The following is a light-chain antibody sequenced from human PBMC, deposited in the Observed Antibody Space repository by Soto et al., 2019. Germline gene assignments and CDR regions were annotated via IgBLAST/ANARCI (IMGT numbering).Light chain of an antibody. CDR3: QYYDNSLSGSRV. V-gene: IGLV1-40*01. Sequence: QSVLTQPPSVSGAPGQRVTISCTGSSSNIGAGYDVHWYHQLPGTAPKLLIYGNTIRPSGVPDRFSGSKSGSSASLAITGLQAEDEADYYCQYYDNSLSGSRVFGTGTKVTVL. CDR1: SSNIGAGYD. J-gene: IGLJ1*01. CDR2: GNT.